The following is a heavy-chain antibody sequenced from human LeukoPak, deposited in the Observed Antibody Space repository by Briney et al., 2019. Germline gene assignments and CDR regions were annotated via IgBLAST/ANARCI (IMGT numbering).Heavy chain of an antibody. D-gene: IGHD3-16*01. Sequence: SETLSLTCTVSGGSISSHYWSWIRQPPGKGLEWIGEINHSGSTNYNPSLKSRVTISVDTSKNQFSLKLSSVTAADTAVYYCARTRSLRYFDYWGQGTLVTVSS. V-gene: IGHV4-34*01. CDR1: GGSISSHY. J-gene: IGHJ4*02. CDR3: ARTRSLRYFDY. CDR2: INHSGST.